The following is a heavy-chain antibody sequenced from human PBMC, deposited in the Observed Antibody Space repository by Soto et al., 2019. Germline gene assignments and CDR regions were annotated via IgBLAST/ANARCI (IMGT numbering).Heavy chain of an antibody. CDR2: MNAGVGNT. CDR3: ARDTGYTFGSLNY. V-gene: IGHV1-3*01. J-gene: IGHJ4*02. Sequence: HVELVQSGADVKKPGASVTISCKASGYTFTDYALHWVRQAPGQRLEWMGWMNAGVGNTLYSQKFQGRITITRDTSASTAYMELHSLKSEDTATYYCARDTGYTFGSLNYWGPGPLVTVSS. CDR1: GYTFTDYA. D-gene: IGHD5-18*01.